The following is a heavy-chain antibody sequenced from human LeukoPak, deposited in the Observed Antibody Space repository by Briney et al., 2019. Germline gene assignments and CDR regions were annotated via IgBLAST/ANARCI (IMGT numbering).Heavy chain of an antibody. CDR1: GFTFSSYG. V-gene: IGHV3-30*18. CDR3: RKPEFVIVRVYNPYFDN. D-gene: IGHD2/OR15-2a*01. J-gene: IGHJ4*02. Sequence: PGGSLTLSCAASGFTFSSYGMHWVRQAPGKGLEWVAVISYDGSNKYYADSVKGRFTISRDNSKNTLYLQMNSLRVEDTAGFYCRKPEFVIVRVYNPYFDNGGQGTLVTVSS. CDR2: ISYDGSNK.